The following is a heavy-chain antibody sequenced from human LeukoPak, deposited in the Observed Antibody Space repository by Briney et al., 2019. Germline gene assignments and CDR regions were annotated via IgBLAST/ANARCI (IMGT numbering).Heavy chain of an antibody. V-gene: IGHV4-59*01. CDR2: IYDSGST. J-gene: IGHJ6*03. Sequence: SETLSLTCIVSGGSISSYYWSWIRQAPGKGLEWIGYIYDSGSTNYNPSLKSRVIISVDTSKNQFSLRLSSVTAADTAVYYCAREMATGGYYYYYMDVWGKGTTVTVSS. CDR3: AREMATGGYYYYYMDV. D-gene: IGHD5-24*01. CDR1: GGSISSYY.